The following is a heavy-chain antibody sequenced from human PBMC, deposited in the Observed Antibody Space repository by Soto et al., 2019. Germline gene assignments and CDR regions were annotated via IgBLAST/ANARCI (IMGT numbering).Heavy chain of an antibody. CDR3: ARGRYCLTGRCFPNWFDS. CDR2: IYKSATT. Sequence: SETLSLTCSVSGDSISTVDYFWAWIRQPPGQALEYIGYIYKSATTYYNPSFGSRVAISLDTSKSQFSLNVTSVTAADTAVYFCARGRYCLTGRCFPNWFDSWGQGTLVTVSS. J-gene: IGHJ5*01. V-gene: IGHV4-30-4*01. D-gene: IGHD2-15*01. CDR1: GDSISTVDYF.